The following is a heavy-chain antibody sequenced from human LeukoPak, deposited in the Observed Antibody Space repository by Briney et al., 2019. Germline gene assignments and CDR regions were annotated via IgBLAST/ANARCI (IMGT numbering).Heavy chain of an antibody. CDR3: ARVQLGYCSGGSCYPSLDY. CDR2: IYYSGST. J-gene: IGHJ4*02. Sequence: SETLSLTCTVSGGSVSSGSYYWSWIRQPPRKGLEWIGYIYYSGSTNYNPSLNSRVTISVDTSMYQFYLKLSSVTAAETAVYYCARVQLGYCSGGSCYPSLDYWGQGTLVTVSS. V-gene: IGHV4-61*01. D-gene: IGHD2-15*01. CDR1: GGSVSSGSYY.